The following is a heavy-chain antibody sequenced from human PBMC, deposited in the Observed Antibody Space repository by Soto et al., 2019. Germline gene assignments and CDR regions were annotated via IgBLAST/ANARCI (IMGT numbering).Heavy chain of an antibody. D-gene: IGHD6-13*01. CDR2: IWYDGSNK. V-gene: IGHV3-33*01. J-gene: IGHJ4*02. CDR1: GYTFSSYG. CDR3: ARDAIYSSSWFDY. Sequence: VQLVESGGGVVQPGRSLRLSCAASGYTFSSYGMHWVRQAPGKGLEWVAVIWYDGSNKYYADSVKGRFTISRDNSKNTLYLQMNSLRAEDTAVYYCARDAIYSSSWFDYWGQGTLVIVSS.